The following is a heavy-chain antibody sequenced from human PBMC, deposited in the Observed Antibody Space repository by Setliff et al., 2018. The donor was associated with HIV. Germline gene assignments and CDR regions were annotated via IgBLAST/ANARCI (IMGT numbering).Heavy chain of an antibody. CDR2: IYYSGST. D-gene: IGHD3-10*01. CDR3: ARGAELLWFGELHNIPYFVY. CDR1: GGSISSYY. V-gene: IGHV4-59*01. J-gene: IGHJ4*02. Sequence: PSETLSLTCTVSGGSISSYYWSWIRQPPGKGLEWIGYIYYSGSTNYNPSLKSRVTISVDTSKNQFSLKLSSVTAADTAVYYCARGAELLWFGELHNIPYFVYWGQGTLVTVS.